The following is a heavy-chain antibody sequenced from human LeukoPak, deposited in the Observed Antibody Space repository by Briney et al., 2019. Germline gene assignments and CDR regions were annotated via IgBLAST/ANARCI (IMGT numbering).Heavy chain of an antibody. V-gene: IGHV3-23*01. CDR1: GFTFSSYA. D-gene: IGHD3-10*01. CDR3: AKTGTVRGVTPYYFDY. Sequence: GGSLRLSCAASGFTFSSYAMSWVHQAPGKGLEWVSAISGSGGSTYYADSVKGRFTISRDNSKNTLYLQMNSLRAEDTAVYYCAKTGTVRGVTPYYFDYWGQGTLVTVSS. CDR2: ISGSGGST. J-gene: IGHJ4*02.